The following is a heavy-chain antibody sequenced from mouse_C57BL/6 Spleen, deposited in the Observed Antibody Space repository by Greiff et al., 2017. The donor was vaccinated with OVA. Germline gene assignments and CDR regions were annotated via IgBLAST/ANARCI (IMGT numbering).Heavy chain of an antibody. V-gene: IGHV5-9*01. Sequence: EVKVEESGGGLVKPGGSLKLSCAASGFTFSSYTMSWVRQTPEKRLEWVATISGGGGNTYYPDSVKGRFTISRDNAKNTLYLQMSSLRSEDTALYYCARRGIYDGYYVDWGQGTTLTVSS. CDR3: ARRGIYDGYYVD. J-gene: IGHJ2*01. D-gene: IGHD2-3*01. CDR1: GFTFSSYT. CDR2: ISGGGGNT.